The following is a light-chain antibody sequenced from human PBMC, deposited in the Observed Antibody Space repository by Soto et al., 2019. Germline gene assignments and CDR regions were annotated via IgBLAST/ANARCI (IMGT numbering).Light chain of an antibody. V-gene: IGKV2-28*01. CDR2: LGS. CDR1: QSLLHSNVYNY. Sequence: DIVMTQSPLSLPVTPGEPASISCRSSQSLLHSNVYNYLEWYLQKPGQSPQLLIYLGSNRSSGVPERFSGSGSGTDFTLKISRVEAEDVGVYYCMQALQTPRTFGQGTKLEIK. CDR3: MQALQTPRT. J-gene: IGKJ2*02.